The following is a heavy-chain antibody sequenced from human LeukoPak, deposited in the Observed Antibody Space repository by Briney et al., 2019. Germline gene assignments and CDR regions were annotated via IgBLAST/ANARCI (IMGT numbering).Heavy chain of an antibody. CDR1: GFTFSSYE. J-gene: IGHJ3*02. V-gene: IGHV3-48*03. D-gene: IGHD1-1*01. CDR3: ARLRYGRGAFDI. CDR2: ISYSGSNI. Sequence: PGGSLRLSCAASGFTFSSYEMNWVRQAPGKGLEWVSYISYSGSNIYYADSVKGRFTISRDNAKNSLYLQMNSLRAEDTAVYYCARLRYGRGAFDIWGQGTMVTVSS.